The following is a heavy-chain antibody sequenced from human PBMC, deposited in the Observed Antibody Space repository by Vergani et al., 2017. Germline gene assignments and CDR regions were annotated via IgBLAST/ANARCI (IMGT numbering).Heavy chain of an antibody. J-gene: IGHJ4*02. CDR2: IRYDGSNK. Sequence: QVQLVESGGGVVQPGGSLRLSCAASGFTFSSYGMHWVRQAPGKGLEWVAFIRYDGSNKYYADSVKGRFTISRDNSKNTLYLQMNSLRAEDTAVYYCAKGRSGAGSGYGAYWGQGTLVTVSS. V-gene: IGHV3-30*02. D-gene: IGHD5-12*01. CDR3: AKGRSGAGSGYGAY. CDR1: GFTFSSYG.